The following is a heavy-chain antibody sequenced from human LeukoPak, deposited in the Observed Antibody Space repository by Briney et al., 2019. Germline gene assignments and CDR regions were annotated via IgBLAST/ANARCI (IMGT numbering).Heavy chain of an antibody. D-gene: IGHD3-22*01. CDR3: ARYYYDSSGIFDH. CDR1: GGSISSYY. Sequence: SETLSLTCTASGGSISSYYWSWLRQPPGKGLEWIGYIYYSGSTNYNPSLKSRVTISVDTSKNQFSLKLSSVTAADTAVYYCARYYYDSSGIFDHWGQGTLVTVSS. J-gene: IGHJ5*02. CDR2: IYYSGST. V-gene: IGHV4-59*01.